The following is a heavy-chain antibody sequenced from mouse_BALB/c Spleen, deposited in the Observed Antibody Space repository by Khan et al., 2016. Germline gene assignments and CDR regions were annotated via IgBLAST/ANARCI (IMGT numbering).Heavy chain of an antibody. CDR1: GYSITSGYG. V-gene: IGHV3-2*02. Sequence: EVQLVETGPGLVKPSQSLSLTCTVTGYSITSGYGWNWIRQFPGNKLGWIGYISYSGSTNYNPSLKSRISITRETSKNQFFLQLNSVTTEDTATYSCARTARIKYWGQGTTLTVSS. D-gene: IGHD1-2*01. CDR2: ISYSGST. J-gene: IGHJ2*01. CDR3: ARTARIKY.